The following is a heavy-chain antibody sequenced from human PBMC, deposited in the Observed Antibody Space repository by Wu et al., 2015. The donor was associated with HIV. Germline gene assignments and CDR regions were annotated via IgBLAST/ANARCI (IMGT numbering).Heavy chain of an antibody. CDR3: ARGPRPALRITARLLYFQH. V-gene: IGHV4-34*01. CDR1: GGSFSGYY. J-gene: IGHJ1*01. CDR2: INHSGST. Sequence: QVQLQQWGAGLLKPSETLSLTCAVYGGSFSGYYWSWIRQPPGKGLEWIGEINHSGSTNYNPSLKSRVTISVDTSKNQFSLKLSSVTAADTAVYYCARGPRPALRITARLLYFQHWGQGTLVTVSS. D-gene: IGHD6-6*01.